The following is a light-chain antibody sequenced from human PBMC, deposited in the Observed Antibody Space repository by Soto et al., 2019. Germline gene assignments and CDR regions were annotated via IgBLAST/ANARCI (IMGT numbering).Light chain of an antibody. V-gene: IGKV1-9*01. Sequence: DIRLNQSPSVLSASVGDRVTITCRASQGINSYLAWYQQKPGKAPKVLMYDASTLQRGVPSRFSGSGSGTEFTLAISSLQPEDFANYYCQQSYITPLTFGGGTKVDI. J-gene: IGKJ4*01. CDR2: DAS. CDR3: QQSYITPLT. CDR1: QGINSY.